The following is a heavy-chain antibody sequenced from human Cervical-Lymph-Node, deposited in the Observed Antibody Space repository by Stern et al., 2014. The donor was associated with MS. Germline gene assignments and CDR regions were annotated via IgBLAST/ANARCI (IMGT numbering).Heavy chain of an antibody. D-gene: IGHD2-15*01. V-gene: IGHV4-4*02. CDR1: GASISRSNW. CDR2: VFHSGTT. CDR3: ARDRLEYCRDGTCSIDAFDI. Sequence: QVQLQESGPGLVKPSGTLSLTCAVSGASISRSNWWSWDRQPPGTGLGWIGEVFHSGTTNYTPSLTSRVTISVDKSKNHFPLRLGSVTAADTAVYYCARDRLEYCRDGTCSIDAFDIWGQGTTVIVSS. J-gene: IGHJ3*02.